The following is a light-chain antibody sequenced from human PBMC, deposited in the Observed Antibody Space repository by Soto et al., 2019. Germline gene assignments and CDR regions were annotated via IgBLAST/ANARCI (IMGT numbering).Light chain of an antibody. CDR3: QQFNSYSWT. CDR2: GAS. J-gene: IGKJ1*01. V-gene: IGKV3D-15*01. CDR1: QSVSSSY. Sequence: EIVMTQSPATLSVSPGERATLSFRASQSVSSSYLAWYQQKPGQAPRLLIYGASSRATGIPDRFSGSGSGTEFTLTISSLQADDFATYYCQQFNSYSWTFGQGTKVDI.